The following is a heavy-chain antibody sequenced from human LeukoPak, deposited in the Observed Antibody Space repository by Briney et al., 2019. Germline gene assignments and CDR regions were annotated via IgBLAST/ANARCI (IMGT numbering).Heavy chain of an antibody. J-gene: IGHJ4*02. V-gene: IGHV1-2*02. CDR2: INPNSGGT. Sequence: GASVKVSCKASGYTFTGYYMHWVRQAPGQGLEWMGWINPNSGGTNYAQKFQGRVTMTRDTSISTACMELSRLRSDDTAVYYCARDPVTGADSGFDYWGQGTLVTVSS. D-gene: IGHD7-27*01. CDR1: GYTFTGYY. CDR3: ARDPVTGADSGFDY.